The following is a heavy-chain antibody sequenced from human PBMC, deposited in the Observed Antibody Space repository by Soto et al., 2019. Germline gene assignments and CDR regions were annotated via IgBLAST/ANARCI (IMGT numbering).Heavy chain of an antibody. CDR2: IYWDDDQ. V-gene: IGHV2-5*02. CDR1: GFSLSGDGVG. D-gene: IGHD3-3*02. J-gene: IGHJ3*02. Sequence: QITLKESGPTLVKPTQSLTLTCTVSGFSLSGDGVGVGWIRQPPGKALEWLALIYWDDDQRYSPSLKTRLTTPKDTSKNQVVLTMTNMDPVDTATYYCAHAFGGTSWPNDAFDIWGQGTVVTVPS. CDR3: AHAFGGTSWPNDAFDI.